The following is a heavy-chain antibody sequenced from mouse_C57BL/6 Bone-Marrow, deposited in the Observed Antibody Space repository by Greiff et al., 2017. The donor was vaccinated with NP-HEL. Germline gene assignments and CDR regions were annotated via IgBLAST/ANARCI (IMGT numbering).Heavy chain of an antibody. CDR2: IYPGSGNT. D-gene: IGHD2-5*01. CDR1: GYNFKGYG. J-gene: IGHJ3*01. CDR3: ARESYYSNLGCAY. Sequence: QVQLQQSGAELARPGASVKLSCTASGYNFKGYGISWVKQRPGQGLEWIGEIYPGSGNTYYNEKFKGKATLTADKSSSTAYMELRSLTSEDSAVYFGARESYYSNLGCAYWGQGTLVTISA. V-gene: IGHV1-81*01.